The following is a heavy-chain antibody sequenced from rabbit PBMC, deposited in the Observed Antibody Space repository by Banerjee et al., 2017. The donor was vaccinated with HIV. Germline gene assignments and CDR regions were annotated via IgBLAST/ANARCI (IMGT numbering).Heavy chain of an antibody. J-gene: IGHJ2*01. CDR3: ARAISGGDGFDP. V-gene: IGHV1S45*01. CDR2: IVTGDGRT. Sequence: QEQLEESGGDLVKPGASLTLTCKASGFTFSSGYDMCWVRQAPGKGLEWIGCIVTGDGRTFYASWAKGRFTISKASSTTVTLQMTSLTAADTATYFCARAISGGDGFDPWGPGTLVTVS. CDR1: GFTFSSGYD. D-gene: IGHD2-1*01.